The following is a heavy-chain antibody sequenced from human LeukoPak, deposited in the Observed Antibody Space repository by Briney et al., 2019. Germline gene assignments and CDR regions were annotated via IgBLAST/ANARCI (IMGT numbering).Heavy chain of an antibody. J-gene: IGHJ4*02. D-gene: IGHD3-22*01. Sequence: GASVKVSCKASGGTFSSYAISWVRQAPGQGLEWMGGIIPIFGTANYAQKFQGRVTITTDESTSTAYMELSSLRSEDTAVYYCASWNYYDSSGYYPYYFDYWGQGTLVTVSS. V-gene: IGHV1-69*05. CDR2: IIPIFGTA. CDR3: ASWNYYDSSGYYPYYFDY. CDR1: GGTFSSYA.